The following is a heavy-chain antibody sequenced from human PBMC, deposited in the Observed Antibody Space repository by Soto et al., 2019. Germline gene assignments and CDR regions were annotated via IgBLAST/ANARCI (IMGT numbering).Heavy chain of an antibody. J-gene: IGHJ6*02. D-gene: IGHD3-10*01. Sequence: GESLKISCKGSGYIFTDHCIVWVRQMAGKGLEWMGRIDPSDSYTNYSPSFQGHVTISADKSISTAYLQWSSLKASDTAMYYCAGGGVRGVITRTRDYYGMDVWGQGTTVTVSS. CDR1: GYIFTDHC. CDR2: IDPSDSYT. V-gene: IGHV5-10-1*01. CDR3: AGGGVRGVITRTRDYYGMDV.